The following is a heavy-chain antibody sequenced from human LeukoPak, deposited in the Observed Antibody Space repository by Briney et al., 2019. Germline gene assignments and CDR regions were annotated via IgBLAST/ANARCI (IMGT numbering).Heavy chain of an antibody. V-gene: IGHV1-2*06. Sequence: ASVKVSCTPSEYLPSSYPFNGHFFHWLRQAPGHGFECLGRINPNSGVTEYGQKFQGRVTVTRDTSMNTAYMVLTGLTSDDTAIYFCAREMGGDYGAFEDWGQGTLVTVSS. J-gene: IGHJ4*02. CDR1: EYLPSSYPFNGHF. D-gene: IGHD4-17*01. CDR2: INPNSGVT. CDR3: AREMGGDYGAFED.